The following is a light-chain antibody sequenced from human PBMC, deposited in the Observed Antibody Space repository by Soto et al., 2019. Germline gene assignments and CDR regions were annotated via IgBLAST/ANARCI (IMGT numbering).Light chain of an antibody. CDR2: DAS. Sequence: EIVLTQSPGTLSLSPGERATLSCRASQSVSNNYLAWYQQKPGQAPRLLIYDASSRATGIPDRFSGRGSGTDFTLTISRLEPEDFAVYYCQQYGTSPPRSTFGGGTKVDI. V-gene: IGKV3-20*01. CDR3: QQYGTSPPRST. J-gene: IGKJ4*01. CDR1: QSVSNNY.